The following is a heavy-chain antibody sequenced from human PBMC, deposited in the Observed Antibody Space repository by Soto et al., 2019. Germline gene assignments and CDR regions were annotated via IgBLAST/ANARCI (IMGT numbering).Heavy chain of an antibody. CDR3: ARELKYCSGGSCSRDYYYYMDV. CDR2: INHSGRT. CDR1: GGSFRGYY. D-gene: IGHD2-15*01. Sequence: ETLSLTCAVYGGSFRGYYWTWIRQPPGKGLEWIGEINHSGRTNYNPSLKSRVTISVDTSKNQFSLKLSSVTAADTAVYYCARELKYCSGGSCSRDYYYYMDVWGKGTTVTVSS. J-gene: IGHJ6*03. V-gene: IGHV4-34*01.